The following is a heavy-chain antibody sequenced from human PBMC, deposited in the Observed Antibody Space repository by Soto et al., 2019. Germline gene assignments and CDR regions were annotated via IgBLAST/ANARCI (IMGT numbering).Heavy chain of an antibody. Sequence: SETLSLTCAVSGGSISSGGYSWSWIRQPPGKGLEWIGYIYHSGSTYYNPSLKSRVTISVDRSKNQFSLKLSSVTAADTAVYYCARDSIYGGYNYWGQGALVTVSS. CDR2: IYHSGST. V-gene: IGHV4-30-2*01. CDR3: ARDSIYGGYNY. CDR1: GGSISSGGYS. D-gene: IGHD2-15*01. J-gene: IGHJ4*02.